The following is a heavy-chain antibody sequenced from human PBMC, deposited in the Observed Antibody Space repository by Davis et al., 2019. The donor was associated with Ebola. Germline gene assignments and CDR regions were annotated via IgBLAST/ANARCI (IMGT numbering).Heavy chain of an antibody. Sequence: PSETLSLTCTVSGGSISSYYWSWIRQPAGKGLEWIGRIYTSGSTNYNPSLKSRVTMSVDTSKNQFSLKLSSVTAADTAVYYCAREGYCSSTSCYIYYYYYMDVWGKGTTVTVSS. D-gene: IGHD2-2*02. CDR2: IYTSGST. V-gene: IGHV4-4*07. CDR3: AREGYCSSTSCYIYYYYYMDV. J-gene: IGHJ6*03. CDR1: GGSISSYY.